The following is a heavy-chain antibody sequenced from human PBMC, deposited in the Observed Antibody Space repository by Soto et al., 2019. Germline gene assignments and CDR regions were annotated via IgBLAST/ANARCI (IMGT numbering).Heavy chain of an antibody. J-gene: IGHJ4*02. Sequence: EVQLVESGGGLVQPGGSLRLSCAASGFTFSSYWMPWVRQAPGKGLVWVSRINSDGSSTSYADSVKGRFTISRDNAKNTLYLQMNSLRAEDTAVYYCARSDLYSSSWLRYFDYWGQGTLVTVSS. CDR1: GFTFSSYW. CDR2: INSDGSST. CDR3: ARSDLYSSSWLRYFDY. D-gene: IGHD6-13*01. V-gene: IGHV3-74*01.